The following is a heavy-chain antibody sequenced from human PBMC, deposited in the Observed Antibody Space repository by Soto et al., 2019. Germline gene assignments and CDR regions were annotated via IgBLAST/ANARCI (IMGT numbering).Heavy chain of an antibody. Sequence: PSETLSLTCTVSGGSISSGDYYWSWIRQPPGKGLEWIGYIYYSGSTYYNPSLKSRVTISVDTSKNQFSLKLSSVTAADTAVYYCARKSRPYNWFDPWGQGTLVTVSS. V-gene: IGHV4-30-4*01. CDR3: ARKSRPYNWFDP. J-gene: IGHJ5*02. D-gene: IGHD1-1*01. CDR2: IYYSGST. CDR1: GGSISSGDYY.